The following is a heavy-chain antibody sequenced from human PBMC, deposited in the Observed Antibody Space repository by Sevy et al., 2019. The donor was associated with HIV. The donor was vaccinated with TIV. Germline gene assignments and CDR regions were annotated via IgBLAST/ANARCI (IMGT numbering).Heavy chain of an antibody. CDR1: GGSISSYY. Sequence: SETLSLTCTVSGGSISSYYWSWIRQPPGKGLEWIGYIYYSGSTNYNPSLKSRVTISVDTSKNQFSLKLSSVTAADTAVYCCASTSLRYFDYWGQGTLVTVSS. J-gene: IGHJ4*02. CDR3: ASTSLRYFDY. CDR2: IYYSGST. V-gene: IGHV4-59*01. D-gene: IGHD3-3*01.